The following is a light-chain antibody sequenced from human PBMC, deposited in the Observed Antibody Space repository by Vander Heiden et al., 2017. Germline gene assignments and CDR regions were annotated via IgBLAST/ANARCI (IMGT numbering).Light chain of an antibody. CDR3: AAWDDSLNGVV. J-gene: IGLJ2*01. CDR1: SSNIGNNA. CDR2: YDD. V-gene: IGLV1-36*01. Sequence: SVLTQPPSVSEAPRPRVTISCSGSSSNIGNNAVNWYQQLPGKAPKLLIYYDDLRPSGVSDRFSGSKSGTSASLAISGLQAEDEADYYCAAWDDSLNGVVFGGGTKLTVL.